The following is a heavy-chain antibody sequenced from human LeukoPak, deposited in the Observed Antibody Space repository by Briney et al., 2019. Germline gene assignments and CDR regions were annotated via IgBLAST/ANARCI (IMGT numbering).Heavy chain of an antibody. D-gene: IGHD2-15*01. CDR1: GVSISSYY. J-gene: IGHJ3*02. V-gene: IGHV4-59*01. Sequence: SETLSLTCTVSGVSISSYYWSWIRQPPGKGLEWIGYIYYSGSTNYNPSLKSRVTISVDTSKNQFSLKLSSVTAADTAVYYCARELNYCSGGSCYADAFDIWGQGTMVTVSS. CDR2: IYYSGST. CDR3: ARELNYCSGGSCYADAFDI.